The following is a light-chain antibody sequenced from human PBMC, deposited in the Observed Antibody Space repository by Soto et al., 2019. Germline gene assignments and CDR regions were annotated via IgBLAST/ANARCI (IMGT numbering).Light chain of an antibody. CDR1: SSNIGNNY. CDR2: DNN. J-gene: IGLJ2*01. CDR3: GTWDSSLGAVV. V-gene: IGLV1-51*01. Sequence: QSVLTQPPSVSAAPGQKVTISCSGRSSNIGNNYVSWYQQLPGTAPKLLIYDNNKRPSGIPDRFSGSKSGTSATLGITGLQTGDEADYYCGTWDSSLGAVVFGGGTQLTVL.